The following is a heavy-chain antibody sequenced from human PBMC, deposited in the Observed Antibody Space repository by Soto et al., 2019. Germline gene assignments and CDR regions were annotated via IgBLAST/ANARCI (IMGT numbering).Heavy chain of an antibody. J-gene: IGHJ3*02. Sequence: ASVKVSCKTSGYTFTGHYMHWVRQAPVQGLEWMGWINPNSGGTNYAQKFQGRVTLTRDTSINTAYLDLSRLRSDDTAVYYCARDSYYDILTGYSRNAFDIWGQGTMVTVSS. D-gene: IGHD3-9*01. CDR3: ARDSYYDILTGYSRNAFDI. V-gene: IGHV1-2*02. CDR1: GYTFTGHY. CDR2: INPNSGGT.